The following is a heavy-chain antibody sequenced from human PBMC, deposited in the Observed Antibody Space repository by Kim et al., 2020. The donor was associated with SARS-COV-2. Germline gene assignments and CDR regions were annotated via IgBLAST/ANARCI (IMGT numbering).Heavy chain of an antibody. V-gene: IGHV1-69*04. J-gene: IGHJ4*02. CDR3: TRMNWEHSLFEDF. D-gene: IGHD7-27*01. CDR1: GGTFSSYA. CDR2: IIPVIGIT. Sequence: SVKVSCKAFGGTFSSYAISWVRQAPGQGLEWMGRIIPVIGITNYAQRFQGRVTIIADKSTSTTYMELSSLRSEDTAVYYCTRMNWEHSLFEDFWGQGTLVTVSS.